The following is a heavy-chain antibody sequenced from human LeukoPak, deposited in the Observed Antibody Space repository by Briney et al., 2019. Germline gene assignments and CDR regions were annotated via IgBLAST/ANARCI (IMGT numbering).Heavy chain of an antibody. CDR3: AREGRSSSSWLTESNWFDP. Sequence: SVKVSCKASGGTFSSYAISWVRQAPGQGLEWMGGIIPIFGTANYAQKFQGRVTITTDESTSTAYMELSSLRSEDTAVYYCAREGRSSSSWLTESNWFDPWGQGTLVTVSS. CDR1: GGTFSSYA. CDR2: IIPIFGTA. J-gene: IGHJ5*02. V-gene: IGHV1-69*05. D-gene: IGHD6-6*01.